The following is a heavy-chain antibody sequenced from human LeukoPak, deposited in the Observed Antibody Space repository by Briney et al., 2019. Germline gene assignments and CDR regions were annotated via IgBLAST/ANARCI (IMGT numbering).Heavy chain of an antibody. CDR2: IKQDGSDQ. V-gene: IGHV3-7*04. J-gene: IGHJ3*02. CDR1: GLPFSSYW. CDR3: AREGLWVGPDTGKTRHPYWQI. Sequence: GGSLRLSCAASGLPFSSYWMSWVRQAPGKGLQWAANIKQDGSDQYSVDSVKGRFTISRDKAKNSLNLQMSSMRAEDAAVYYCAREGLWVGPDTGKTRHPYWQIWGQGTMVTVSS. D-gene: IGHD2-21*01.